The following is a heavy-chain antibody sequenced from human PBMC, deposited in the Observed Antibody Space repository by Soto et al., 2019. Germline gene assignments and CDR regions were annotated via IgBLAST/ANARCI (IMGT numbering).Heavy chain of an antibody. CDR2: IIPIFGTA. V-gene: IGHV1-69*01. CDR1: VGTFSSYA. D-gene: IGHD1-26*01. CDR3: ARAVGYSGSYPTVFDY. Sequence: QVQLVQSGAEVKKPGSSVKVSCKASVGTFSSYAISWVGQAPGQGLEWMGGIIPIFGTANYAQKFQGRVTITADESTSTAYMELSSLRSEDTAVYYCARAVGYSGSYPTVFDYWGQGTLVTVSS. J-gene: IGHJ4*02.